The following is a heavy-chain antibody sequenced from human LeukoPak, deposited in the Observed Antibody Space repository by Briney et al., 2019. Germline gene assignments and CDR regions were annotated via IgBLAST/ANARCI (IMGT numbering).Heavy chain of an antibody. CDR2: VSSGSSTI. D-gene: IGHD6-19*01. J-gene: IGHJ4*02. CDR3: ARGRGWDFDY. V-gene: IGHV3-48*02. CDR1: GFTFSSYS. Sequence: GGSLILSCAASGFTFSSYSMNWVRQTPGKGLEWVSYVSSGSSTIYYADSVKGRFTVSRDNAKSSLYLQMNSLRDEDTAVYYCARGRGWDFDYWGQGTLVTVSS.